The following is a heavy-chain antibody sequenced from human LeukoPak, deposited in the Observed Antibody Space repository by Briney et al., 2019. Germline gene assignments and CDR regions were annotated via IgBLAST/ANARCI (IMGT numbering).Heavy chain of an antibody. Sequence: SETLSLTCTVSGGSISSYYWSWIRRPPGKGLEWIGYIYHSGSTNYSPSLKSRVTISIDTSKNQFSLKLSSVTAADTAVYYCVRGQGTWWFGPWGQGTLVTVSS. J-gene: IGHJ5*02. CDR1: GGSISSYY. V-gene: IGHV4-59*01. CDR3: VRGQGTWWFGP. D-gene: IGHD1-1*01. CDR2: IYHSGST.